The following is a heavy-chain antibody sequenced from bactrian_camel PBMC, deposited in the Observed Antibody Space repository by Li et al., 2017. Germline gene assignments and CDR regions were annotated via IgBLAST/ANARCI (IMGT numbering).Heavy chain of an antibody. J-gene: IGHJ4*01. CDR3: AAAREAPSQKWIGYPGWYNY. Sequence: VQLVESGGGSVQPGGSLRLSCVASASPNSMAWFRQAPGKEREAVAAIWIDGGGPYYADSVKGRFTISQDKSKTMVYLQMNSLEPEDTAMYYCAAAREAPSQKWIGYPGWYNYWGQGTQVTVS. CDR1: ASPNS. D-gene: IGHD5*01. CDR2: IWIDGGGP. V-gene: IGHV3S54*01.